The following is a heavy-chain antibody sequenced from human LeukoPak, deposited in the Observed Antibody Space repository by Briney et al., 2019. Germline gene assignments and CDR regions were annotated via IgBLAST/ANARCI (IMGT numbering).Heavy chain of an antibody. CDR1: GDSVSRNNAA. J-gene: IGHJ4*02. Sequence: SQTLSLTCAISGDSVSRNNAAWNWIRQSPSRGLEWLGRAYYRSKWYIDYAISVKSRITINPGTSKNQFSLQLNSVTPEDTAVYYCTRDGHAPRSPYYFDYWGQGTLVTVSS. CDR2: AYYRSKWYI. V-gene: IGHV6-1*01. CDR3: TRDGHAPRSPYYFDY.